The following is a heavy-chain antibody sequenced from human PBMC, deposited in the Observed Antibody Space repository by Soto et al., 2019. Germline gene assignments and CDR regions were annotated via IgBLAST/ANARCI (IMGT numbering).Heavy chain of an antibody. CDR1: GGAISGYY. D-gene: IGHD6-13*01. CDR2: IYSSGST. Sequence: SETLSLTCTVTGGAISGYYWTWIRQSDGEGLEWIGRIYSSGSTNYNPSLKSRVTISLDTSMNYFSLRLSSVTAADTAVYYCARQIASSWDSFDYWGQGALVTVSS. J-gene: IGHJ4*02. V-gene: IGHV4-4*07. CDR3: ARQIASSWDSFDY.